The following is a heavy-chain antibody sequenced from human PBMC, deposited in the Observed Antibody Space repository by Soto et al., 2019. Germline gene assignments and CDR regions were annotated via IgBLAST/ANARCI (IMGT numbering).Heavy chain of an antibody. D-gene: IGHD3-10*01. CDR2: TYYRSKWYN. CDR1: GDSVSSNSAA. CDR3: ASAITIGRGVRGWFDH. J-gene: IGHJ5*02. V-gene: IGHV6-1*01. Sequence: SQTLSLTCAISGDSVSSNSAAWNWIRQSPSRGLEWLGRTYYRSKWYNDYAVSVKSLITINPATSKNQFSLQLNSVTPEDTAVEYCASAITIGRGVRGWFDHWGQGTLVTVSS.